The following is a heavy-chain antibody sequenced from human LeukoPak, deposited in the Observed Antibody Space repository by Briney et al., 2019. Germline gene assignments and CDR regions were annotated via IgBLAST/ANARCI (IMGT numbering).Heavy chain of an antibody. CDR1: GFTFSSYA. J-gene: IGHJ4*02. D-gene: IGHD3-3*01. V-gene: IGHV3-64*01. CDR3: ARHGHYDFWSGYSLDY. Sequence: PGGSLRLSXAASGFTFSSYAMHWVRQAPGKGLEYVSAISSNGGSTYYANSVKGRFTISRDNSKNTLYLQMGSLRAEDMAVYYCARHGHYDFWSGYSLDYWGQGTLVTVSS. CDR2: ISSNGGST.